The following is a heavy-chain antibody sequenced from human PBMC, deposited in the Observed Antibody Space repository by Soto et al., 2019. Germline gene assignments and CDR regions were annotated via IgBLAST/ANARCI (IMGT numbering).Heavy chain of an antibody. CDR3: ARDTSSGWSENYYYYYGMDV. Sequence: SQTLSLTYAISGDSVSSNSAAWNWIRQSPSRGLEWLGRTYYRSKWYNDYAVSVKSRITINPDTSKNQFSLQLNSVTPEDTAVYYCARDTSSGWSENYYYYYGMDVWGQGTTVTVSS. J-gene: IGHJ6*02. CDR2: TYYRSKWYN. CDR1: GDSVSSNSAA. D-gene: IGHD6-19*01. V-gene: IGHV6-1*01.